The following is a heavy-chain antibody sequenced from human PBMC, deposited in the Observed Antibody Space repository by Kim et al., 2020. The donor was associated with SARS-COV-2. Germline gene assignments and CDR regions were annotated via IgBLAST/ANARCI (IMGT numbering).Heavy chain of an antibody. D-gene: IGHD4-17*01. J-gene: IGHJ6*02. CDR2: T. CDR3: AKDYGDSGGMDV. Sequence: TVDEDSVKDRFTTSKKNSKNPLNLKMNSLRAEDTAVYYCAKDYGDSGGMDVWGQGTTVTVSS. V-gene: IGHV3-NL1*01.